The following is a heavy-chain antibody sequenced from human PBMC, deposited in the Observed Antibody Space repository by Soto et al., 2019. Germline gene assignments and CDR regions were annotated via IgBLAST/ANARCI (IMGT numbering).Heavy chain of an antibody. CDR2: ISGIRDYI. D-gene: IGHD3-10*01. V-gene: IGHV3-21*06. CDR3: AREGVHNYTEYYFDY. J-gene: IGHJ4*02. Sequence: GGSLRLSCAASGFTFSYYPLHWVHRAPGKGLEWVSSISGIRDYIRYADSVKGRFTISRDNAKTSLYLQMNSLTAEDTAVYYCAREGVHNYTEYYFDYWGQGTLVTVSS. CDR1: GFTFSYYP.